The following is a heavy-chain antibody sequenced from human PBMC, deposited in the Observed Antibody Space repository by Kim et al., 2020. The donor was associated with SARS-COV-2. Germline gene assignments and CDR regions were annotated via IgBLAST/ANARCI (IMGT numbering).Heavy chain of an antibody. CDR3: ARGPPTTQYFQH. J-gene: IGHJ1*01. D-gene: IGHD1-1*01. Sequence: ASVKVSCKTSGYTFTSYDINWVRQATGQGLEWMGWMNPSTGNTGYAQKFQGRVTMTRNTSISTAYMELNSLTSEETAVYYCARGPPTTQYFQHWGQGTPVIVSS. CDR1: GYTFTSYD. CDR2: MNPSTGNT. V-gene: IGHV1-8*01.